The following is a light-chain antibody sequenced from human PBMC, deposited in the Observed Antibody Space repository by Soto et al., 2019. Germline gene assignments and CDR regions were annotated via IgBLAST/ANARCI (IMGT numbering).Light chain of an antibody. J-gene: IGKJ1*01. CDR3: QHYGGLWT. CDR1: QNIGIR. Sequence: DIQMTQSPSTVSPSVGDRITITCRASQNIGIRLAWYQQKPGKAPKVLIYDASTLESGVPSRFSGSGSGTEFIFTISSLQPDDFATYYCQHYGGLWTFGLGTRVESK. V-gene: IGKV1-5*01. CDR2: DAS.